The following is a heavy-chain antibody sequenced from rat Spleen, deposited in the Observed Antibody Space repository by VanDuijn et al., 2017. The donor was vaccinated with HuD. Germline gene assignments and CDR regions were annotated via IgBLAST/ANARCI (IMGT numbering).Heavy chain of an antibody. CDR3: TTENYWFAY. Sequence: EVQLVESDGGLVQPGRXXKLSCAXXXFTXXXYXXXWVXXXPTKGLEWVSTISYDGRNTYYRDSVKGRFTISRDNAKDTLYLQMDSLRSEDTATYYCTTENYWFAYWGQGTLVTVSS. J-gene: IGHJ3*01. CDR1: XFTXXXYX. CDR2: ISYDGRNT. D-gene: IGHD1-10*01. V-gene: IGHV5-20*01.